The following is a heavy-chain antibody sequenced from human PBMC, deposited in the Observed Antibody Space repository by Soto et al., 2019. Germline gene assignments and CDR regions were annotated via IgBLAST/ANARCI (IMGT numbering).Heavy chain of an antibody. J-gene: IGHJ6*02. D-gene: IGHD2-21*02. Sequence: QVQLVQSGPEVKKPGSSVRISCRSGGDTFSSYTVSWVRQTPGQGLEWMGRIIPVLGVTNYSRKFKGRMTNTTNKPKXXXHXXLSSLKAEDTARYYCARGRYCGVDCYTQYYHGMDAWGQGTSVTVSS. CDR3: ARGRYCGVDCYTQYYHGMDA. CDR2: IIPVLGVT. CDR1: GDTFSSYT. V-gene: IGHV1-69*02.